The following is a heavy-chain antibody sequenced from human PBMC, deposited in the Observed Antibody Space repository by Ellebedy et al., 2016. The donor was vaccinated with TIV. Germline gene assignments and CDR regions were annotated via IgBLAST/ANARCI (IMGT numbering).Heavy chain of an antibody. J-gene: IGHJ4*02. D-gene: IGHD3-3*01. CDR3: ARALTRITIFGVAPGSPGDY. CDR1: GYTFTSYG. CDR2: ISAYNGNT. V-gene: IGHV1-18*01. Sequence: ASVKVSXXASGYTFTSYGISWVRQAPGQGLEWMGWISAYNGNTNYAQKLQGRVTMTTDTSTSTAYMELRSLRSDDTAVYYCARALTRITIFGVAPGSPGDYWGQGTLVTVSS.